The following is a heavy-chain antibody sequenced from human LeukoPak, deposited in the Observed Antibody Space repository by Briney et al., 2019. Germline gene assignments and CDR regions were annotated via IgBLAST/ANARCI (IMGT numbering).Heavy chain of an antibody. CDR1: GFTFSNYG. V-gene: IGHV3-30*02. CDR2: IRYDGRNR. CDR3: ARAGFTFSDYFGSFFDY. D-gene: IGHD3-10*01. J-gene: IGHJ4*02. Sequence: GGSLRLSCGASGFTFSNYGMHWVRQAPGKGLEWVAFIRYDGRNRYYADSVKGRFTISRDNAKNSLYLQMNSLRAEDTAVNYCARAGFTFSDYFGSFFDYWGQGTLVTVSS.